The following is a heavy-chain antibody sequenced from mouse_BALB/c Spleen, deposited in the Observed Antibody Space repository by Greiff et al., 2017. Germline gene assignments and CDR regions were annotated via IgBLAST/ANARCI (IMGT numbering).Heavy chain of an antibody. CDR3: YYYGSSYSLDY. J-gene: IGHJ2*01. CDR1: GYTFTDYE. CDR2: IDPETGGT. D-gene: IGHD1-1*01. V-gene: IGHV1-15*01. Sequence: QVQLKQSGAELVRPGASVTLSCKASGYTFTDYEMHWVKQTPVHGLEWIGAIDPETGGTAYNQKFKGKATLTADKSSSTAYMELRSLTSEDSAVYYCYYYGSSYSLDYWGQGTTLTVSS.